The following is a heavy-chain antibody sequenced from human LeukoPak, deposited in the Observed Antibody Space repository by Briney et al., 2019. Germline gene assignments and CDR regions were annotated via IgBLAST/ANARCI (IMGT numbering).Heavy chain of an antibody. Sequence: SVKVSCKASGGTFSSYTISWVRQAPGQGLEWLGRIIPILGIANYAQKFQGRVTITADKSTSTAYMELSSLRSEDTAVYYCARDQDYYDSSGYPYYFDYWGQGTLVTVSS. CDR2: IIPILGIA. V-gene: IGHV1-69*04. J-gene: IGHJ4*02. CDR1: GGTFSSYT. D-gene: IGHD3-22*01. CDR3: ARDQDYYDSSGYPYYFDY.